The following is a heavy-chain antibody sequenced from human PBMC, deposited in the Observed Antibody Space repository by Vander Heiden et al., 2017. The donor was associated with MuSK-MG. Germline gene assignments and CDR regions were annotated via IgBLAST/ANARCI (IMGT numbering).Heavy chain of an antibody. CDR3: ARETGSMDV. J-gene: IGHJ6*03. D-gene: IGHD2-15*01. CDR2: INPNSGGT. CDR1: GYTFTGYY. Sequence: QVHLIQSGAEVKKPGASVKVSCKASGYTFTGYYIHGVRHAPGNGLEWMGWINPNSGGTNYSQKFQGRVTMTRDTSISTAYMELSRLRSDDTAVYYCARETGSMDVWGKGTTVTVSS. V-gene: IGHV1-2*02.